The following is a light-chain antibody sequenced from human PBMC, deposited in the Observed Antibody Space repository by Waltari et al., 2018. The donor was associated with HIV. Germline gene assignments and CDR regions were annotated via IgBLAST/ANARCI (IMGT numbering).Light chain of an antibody. CDR1: SSDAGSYNI. CDR2: EGS. CDR3: CSYAGTNWV. J-gene: IGLJ3*02. Sequence: QSALTQPASVSGSPGQSITISCTGTSSDAGSYNIVSWYQQPPGKAPKLMIYEGSKRPSGVSNRFSGSKSGNTASLTISWLQAEDEADYYCCSYAGTNWVFGGGTKLTVL. V-gene: IGLV2-23*01.